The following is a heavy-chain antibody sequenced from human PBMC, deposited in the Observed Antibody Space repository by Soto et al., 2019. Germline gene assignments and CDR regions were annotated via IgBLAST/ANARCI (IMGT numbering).Heavy chain of an antibody. CDR1: GFTLGNYG. CDR3: ARLHYDSSGYFHY. V-gene: IGHV3-30-3*01. D-gene: IGHD3-22*01. Sequence: GGSLRLSCAASGFTLGNYGMHWVRQAPGKGLEWVATLSYDGSKKDYADSVKGRFTISRDISKNALYLQLNNLRVEDTAVYYCARLHYDSSGYFHYWGQGTLVTVSS. J-gene: IGHJ4*02. CDR2: LSYDGSKK.